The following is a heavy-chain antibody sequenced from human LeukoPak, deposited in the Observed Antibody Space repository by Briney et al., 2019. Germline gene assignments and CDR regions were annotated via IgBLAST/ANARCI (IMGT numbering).Heavy chain of an antibody. V-gene: IGHV1-69*05. CDR3: ARSTDNYDDSSGYLWMVG. Sequence: ASVKVSCKASGGTFSSYAISWVRQAPGQGLEWMGGIIPIFGTANYAQKFQGRVTITTDESTSTAYMELSSLRSEDTAVYYCARSTDNYDDSSGYLWMVGWGQGTLVTVSS. D-gene: IGHD3-22*01. J-gene: IGHJ4*02. CDR2: IIPIFGTA. CDR1: GGTFSSYA.